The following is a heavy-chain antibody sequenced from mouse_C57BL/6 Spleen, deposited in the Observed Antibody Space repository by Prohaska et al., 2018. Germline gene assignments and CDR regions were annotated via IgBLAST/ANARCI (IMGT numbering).Heavy chain of an antibody. D-gene: IGHD4-1*01. CDR2: TDPSDSYT. CDR1: GYTFTSYW. CDR3: ARGKLGQDAMDY. Sequence: QVQLQQPGAELVMPGASVKLSCKASGYTFTSYWMHWVKQRPGQGLEWIRETDPSDSYTNYNQKFKGKATLTVDKSSSTAYMQLSSLTSEDSAVYYCARGKLGQDAMDYWGQGTSVTVSS. J-gene: IGHJ4*01. V-gene: IGHV1-69*01.